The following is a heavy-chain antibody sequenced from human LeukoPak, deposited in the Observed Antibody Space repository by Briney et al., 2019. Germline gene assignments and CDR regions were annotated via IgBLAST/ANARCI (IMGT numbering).Heavy chain of an antibody. CDR2: ISSSSSYI. V-gene: IGHV3-21*01. Sequence: GGSLRLSCAASGFTVSSNYMSWVRQAPGKGLEWVSSISSSSSYIYYADSVKGRFTISRDNAKNSLYLQMNSLRAEDTAVYYCARKWSGFSAFDIWGQGTMVTVSS. D-gene: IGHD3-3*01. J-gene: IGHJ3*02. CDR1: GFTVSSNY. CDR3: ARKWSGFSAFDI.